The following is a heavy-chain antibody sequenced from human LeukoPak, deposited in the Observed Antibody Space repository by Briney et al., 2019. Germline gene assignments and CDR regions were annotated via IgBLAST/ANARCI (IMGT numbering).Heavy chain of an antibody. J-gene: IGHJ4*02. V-gene: IGHV3-21*01. CDR1: GGSITSNSYY. CDR2: LSFVTTYI. D-gene: IGHD3-16*01. Sequence: ETLSLTCTVSGGSITSNSYYWGWVRHPPGKGLEWVSSLSFVTTYIYYAESVKGRFTISRDNAKNSLYLQMNSLRAEDTAVYYCARAADHHGGFDYWGPGTLVTVSS. CDR3: ARAADHHGGFDY.